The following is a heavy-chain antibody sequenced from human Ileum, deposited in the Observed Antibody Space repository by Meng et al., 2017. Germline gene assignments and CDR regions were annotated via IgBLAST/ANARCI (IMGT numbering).Heavy chain of an antibody. Sequence: QVRLVQSGAEVKKPGSSVKVSCKASGGTFSSYAISWVRQAPGQGLEWMGWINVDNGDTRYSQKFQGRLTITRDTSASTAYLELSSLTSEDTAVYYCARNTVGTTTLDYWGQGTLVTVSS. CDR2: INVDNGDT. D-gene: IGHD1-1*01. CDR1: GGTFSSYA. V-gene: IGHV1-3*01. CDR3: ARNTVGTTTLDY. J-gene: IGHJ4*02.